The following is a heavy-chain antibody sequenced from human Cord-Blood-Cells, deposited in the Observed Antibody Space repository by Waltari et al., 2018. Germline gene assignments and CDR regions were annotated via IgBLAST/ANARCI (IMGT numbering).Heavy chain of an antibody. Sequence: EVQLVESGGGLVQPGGSLRLSCAASGFPFRSYSMNWVRQAPGKGLEWVSYISSSSSTIYYADSVKGRFTISRDNAKNSLYLQMNSLRDEDTAVYYCARVLTLSSAYYFDYWGQGTLVTVSS. J-gene: IGHJ4*02. D-gene: IGHD3-9*01. CDR2: ISSSSSTI. V-gene: IGHV3-48*02. CDR1: GFPFRSYS. CDR3: ARVLTLSSAYYFDY.